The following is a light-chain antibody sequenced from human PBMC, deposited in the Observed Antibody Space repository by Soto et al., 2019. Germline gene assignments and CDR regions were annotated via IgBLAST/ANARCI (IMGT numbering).Light chain of an antibody. V-gene: IGLV1-40*01. Sequence: QSVLTQPPSVSGAPGQRVPISCTGSSSNIGAGYHVHWYQQLPGTAPKLLIYDHDNRPSGVPDRFSGSKSDTSASLAITGLQAEDEADYYCQSYDSSLSGSVFGGGTKLTVL. CDR3: QSYDSSLSGSV. CDR1: SSNIGAGYH. J-gene: IGLJ2*01. CDR2: DHD.